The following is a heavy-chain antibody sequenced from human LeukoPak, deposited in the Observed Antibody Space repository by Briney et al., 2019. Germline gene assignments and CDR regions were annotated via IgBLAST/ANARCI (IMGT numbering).Heavy chain of an antibody. Sequence: GESLKISCKGSGYSFTSYWIGWVRQMPGKGLEWMGIIYPGDSDTRYSPSFQGQVTISADKSISTAYLQWSSLKASDTAMYYCALDSTSLDYYYGMDVWGQGTTVTVSS. D-gene: IGHD2-2*01. V-gene: IGHV5-51*01. CDR2: IYPGDSDT. J-gene: IGHJ6*02. CDR3: ALDSTSLDYYYGMDV. CDR1: GYSFTSYW.